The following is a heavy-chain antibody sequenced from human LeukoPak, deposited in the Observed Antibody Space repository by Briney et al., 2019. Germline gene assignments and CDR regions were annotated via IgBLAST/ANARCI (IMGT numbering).Heavy chain of an antibody. D-gene: IGHD3-22*01. CDR3: ATGGRDYYDSSGYQDAFDI. V-gene: IGHV3-74*01. J-gene: IGHJ3*02. CDR2: IDNDGSST. CDR1: GFTFSRYW. Sequence: GGSLRLSCAASGFTFSRYWMHWVRQAPGKGLVWVSRIDNDGSSTSYADSVKGRFTISRDNAKNRLYVQMNSLRAGDTAVYYCATGGRDYYDSSGYQDAFDIWGQGTMVTVSS.